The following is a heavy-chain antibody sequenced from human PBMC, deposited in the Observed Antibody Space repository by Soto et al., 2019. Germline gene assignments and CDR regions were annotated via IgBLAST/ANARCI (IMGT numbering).Heavy chain of an antibody. CDR3: ARASGYSYGSRFDY. CDR1: GGSISSGGYS. CDR2: SYHSGST. J-gene: IGHJ4*02. Sequence: SETLSLTCAVCGGSISSGGYSWSWIRQPPGKGLECIGYSYHSGSTYYNPSLKSRVTISVDRSKNQFSLKLRSVTSADTAVYYSARASGYSYGSRFDYWGQRTLVTVSS. D-gene: IGHD5-18*01. V-gene: IGHV4-30-2*01.